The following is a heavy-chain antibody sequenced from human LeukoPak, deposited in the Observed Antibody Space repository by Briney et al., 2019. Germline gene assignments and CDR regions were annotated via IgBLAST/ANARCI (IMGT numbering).Heavy chain of an antibody. CDR3: ARHWATALSDAFDI. CDR1: DGSITNYD. Sequence: SETLSLTCTVSDGSITNYDWSWVRQPPGKGLEFIGHVHYSGTTNYNPSLRSRVTISIDTSKKHFFLKLKSVTAADTAVYYCARHWATALSDAFDIWGQGTMVTVSS. J-gene: IGHJ3*02. V-gene: IGHV4-59*01. CDR2: VHYSGTT. D-gene: IGHD5-24*01.